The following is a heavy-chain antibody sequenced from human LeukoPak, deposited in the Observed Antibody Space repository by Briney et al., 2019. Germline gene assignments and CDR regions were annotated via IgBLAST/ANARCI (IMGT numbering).Heavy chain of an antibody. V-gene: IGHV4-59*01. CDR3: ARGGASSEWFDP. J-gene: IGHJ5*02. Sequence: SETLSLTCTVSGDSISGYYWSWIRQPPGKGLEWIAFIHSSGATNYNPSFKSRVSISVDTSNNQFSLNVNSVTAADTAVYYCARGGASSEWFDPWGQGTLVTVSS. CDR1: GDSISGYY. CDR2: IHSSGAT. D-gene: IGHD6-25*01.